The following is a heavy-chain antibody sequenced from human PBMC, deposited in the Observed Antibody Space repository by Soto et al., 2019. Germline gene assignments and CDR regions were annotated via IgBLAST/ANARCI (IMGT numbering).Heavy chain of an antibody. CDR2: INAGNGNT. Sequence: QVQLVQSGAEVKKPGASVKVSCKASGYTFTTYLIHWVRQAPGQRLEWMGWINAGNGNTKYSQKFQGRVFITRDTSASTADMELRSLRSEDTAVYYCARRSSSSWFDFDSWGQGTLVTVSS. CDR1: GYTFTTYL. J-gene: IGHJ4*02. V-gene: IGHV1-3*01. CDR3: ARRSSSSWFDFDS. D-gene: IGHD6-13*01.